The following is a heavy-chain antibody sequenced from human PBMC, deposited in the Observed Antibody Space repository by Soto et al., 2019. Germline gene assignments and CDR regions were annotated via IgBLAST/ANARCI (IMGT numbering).Heavy chain of an antibody. CDR2: IYTSGST. D-gene: IGHD6-6*01. J-gene: IGHJ6*02. CDR3: ARGGRIIGQLRNYYGMDV. Sequence: SETLSLTCTVSGGSISSYYWSWIRQPAGKGLEWIGRIYTSGSTNYNPSLKSRVTMSVDTSKNQFSLKLSSVTAADTAVYYCARGGRIIGQLRNYYGMDVWGQGTTVTVS. CDR1: GGSISSYY. V-gene: IGHV4-4*07.